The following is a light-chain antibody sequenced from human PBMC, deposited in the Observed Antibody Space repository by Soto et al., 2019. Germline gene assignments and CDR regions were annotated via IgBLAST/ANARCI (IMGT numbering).Light chain of an antibody. V-gene: IGKV3-20*01. J-gene: IGKJ1*01. CDR3: QQYVRSPWT. CDR1: QTVTSSY. Sequence: EVVFTQYHSTPAFSPGERTSLSCISSQTVTSSYLAWYQQKPGQAPRLLMYGASIRTSGIPDRFSGSGSGTDFTLTISRLEPEDFAVYYCQQYVRSPWTFGQRTNVDIK. CDR2: GAS.